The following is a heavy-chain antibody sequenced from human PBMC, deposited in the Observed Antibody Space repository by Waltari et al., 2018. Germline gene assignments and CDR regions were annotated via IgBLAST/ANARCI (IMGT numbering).Heavy chain of an antibody. CDR2: IYYSGST. D-gene: IGHD6-13*01. CDR1: GGSISSHY. Sequence: QVQLQESGPGLVKPSETLSLTCTVSGGSISSHYWRWIRQPPGKGLEWIGYIYYSGSTNYNPSLKSRVTISVDTSKNQFSLKLSSVTAADTAVYYCARGPFDFEYSSSGPVDYWGQGTLVTVSS. J-gene: IGHJ4*02. CDR3: ARGPFDFEYSSSGPVDY. V-gene: IGHV4-59*11.